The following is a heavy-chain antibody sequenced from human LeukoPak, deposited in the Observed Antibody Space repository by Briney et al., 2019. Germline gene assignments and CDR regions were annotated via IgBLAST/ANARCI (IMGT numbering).Heavy chain of an antibody. CDR2: INHSGST. CDR3: ARKRGYSYGYDY. V-gene: IGHV4-34*01. Sequence: SETLSLTCAVYGGSFSGYYWSWIRQPPGKGLEWIGEINHSGSTNYNPSLKSRVTISVDTSKNQFSLKLSSVTAADTAVYYCARKRGYSYGYDYWGQGTLVTVSS. J-gene: IGHJ4*02. CDR1: GGSFSGYY. D-gene: IGHD5-18*01.